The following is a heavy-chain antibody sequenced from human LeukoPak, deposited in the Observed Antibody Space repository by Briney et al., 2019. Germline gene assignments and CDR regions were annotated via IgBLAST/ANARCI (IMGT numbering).Heavy chain of an antibody. D-gene: IGHD6-19*01. CDR3: AKGSDWYVGAFDI. J-gene: IGHJ3*02. CDR1: GFTFSRYA. Sequence: PGGSLRLSCAASGFTFSRYAMSWVRQAPGKGLEWVSNMSGSGGSTHYADSVKGRFTVSRDNFQNTLYLQMNSLRAEDTAVYYCAKGSDWYVGAFDIWGQGTRVTVSS. CDR2: MSGSGGST. V-gene: IGHV3-23*01.